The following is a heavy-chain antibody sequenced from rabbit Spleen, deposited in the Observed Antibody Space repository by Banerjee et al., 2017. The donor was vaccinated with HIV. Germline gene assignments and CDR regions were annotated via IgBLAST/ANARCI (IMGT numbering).Heavy chain of an antibody. J-gene: IGHJ6*01. V-gene: IGHV1S40*01. D-gene: IGHD8-1*01. Sequence: QSLEESGGDLVKPGASLTLTCKASGFSFNSGYDMCWVRQAPGKGLEWISCIAGSGSGFTYSATWAKGRFTCSKTSSTTVTLQMTSLTVADTATYFCARDTGSSFSSYGMDLWGPGTLVTVS. CDR1: GFSFNSGYD. CDR2: IAGSGSGFT. CDR3: ARDTGSSFSSYGMDL.